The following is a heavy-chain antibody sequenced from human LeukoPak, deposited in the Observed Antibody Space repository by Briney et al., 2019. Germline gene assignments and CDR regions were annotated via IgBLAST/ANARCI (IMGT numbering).Heavy chain of an antibody. CDR2: TYYRSKWYN. D-gene: IGHD6-19*01. Sequence: SQTLSLTCAISGDSVSSNSAAWNWNRQSPSRGLEWLGRTYYRSKWYNDYAVSVESRITINPDTSKNQFSLQLNSVTPEDTAVYYCARDRGIAVAGPGYFDYWGQGTLVTVSS. CDR3: ARDRGIAVAGPGYFDY. J-gene: IGHJ4*02. V-gene: IGHV6-1*01. CDR1: GDSVSSNSAA.